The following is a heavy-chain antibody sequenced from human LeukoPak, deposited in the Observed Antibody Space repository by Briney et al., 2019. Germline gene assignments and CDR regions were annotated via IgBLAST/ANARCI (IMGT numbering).Heavy chain of an antibody. CDR1: GFTFSSYA. CDR2: ISYDGSNK. Sequence: GGSLRLSCAASGFTFSSYAMHWVRQAPGKGLEWVVVISYDGSNKYYADAVKGRFTIPRDNSKNTLYLQMNSLRAEDTAVYYCARHCSGAGCNRGDWFDPWGQGTLVTVSS. CDR3: ARHCSGAGCNRGDWFDP. D-gene: IGHD2-15*01. J-gene: IGHJ5*02. V-gene: IGHV3-30-3*01.